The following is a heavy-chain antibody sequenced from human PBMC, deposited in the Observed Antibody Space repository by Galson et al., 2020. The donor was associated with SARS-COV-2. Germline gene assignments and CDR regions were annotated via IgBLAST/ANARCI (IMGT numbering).Heavy chain of an antibody. J-gene: IGHJ6*02. CDR1: GFTFDDYG. CDR3: ATLGSGSYYHYAGDYYGMDV. CDR2: INWNGGST. D-gene: IGHD3-10*01. V-gene: IGHV3-20*01. Sequence: GGSLRLSCAASGFTFDDYGMSWVRQAPGKGLEWVSGINWNGGSTGYADSVKGRYTISRDNAKNSLYLQMNSLRAEDTALYHCATLGSGSYYHYAGDYYGMDVWGQGTTVTVSS.